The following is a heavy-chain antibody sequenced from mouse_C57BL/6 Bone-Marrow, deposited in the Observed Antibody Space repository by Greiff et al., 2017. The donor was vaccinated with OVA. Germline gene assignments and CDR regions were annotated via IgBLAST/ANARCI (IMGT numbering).Heavy chain of an antibody. CDR1: GYTFTSYG. D-gene: IGHD1-1*01. J-gene: IGHJ3*01. CDR3: ARSYYGSSAWFAY. CDR2: IYPRSGNT. V-gene: IGHV1-81*01. Sequence: VQLQQSGAELARPGASVKLSCKASGYTFTSYGISWVKQRTGQGLEWIGEIYPRSGNTYYNEKFKGKATLTADKSSSTAYMELRSLTSEDSAVYFCARSYYGSSAWFAYWGQGTLVTVSA.